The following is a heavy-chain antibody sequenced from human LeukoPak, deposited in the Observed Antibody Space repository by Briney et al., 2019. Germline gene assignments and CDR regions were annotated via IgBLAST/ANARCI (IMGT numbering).Heavy chain of an antibody. J-gene: IGHJ6*03. CDR2: LYPSGST. CDR1: GASISSYY. Sequence: SETLSLTCTVSGASISSYYWSWFWQPAGKGLEWIGRLYPSGSTNYNPSLKSRVTISVDKSKRQFSLELSSVTAADTAVFYCAKTPPGYYYMDVWGKGATDTVSS. D-gene: IGHD4-23*01. CDR3: AKTPPGYYYMDV. V-gene: IGHV4-4*07.